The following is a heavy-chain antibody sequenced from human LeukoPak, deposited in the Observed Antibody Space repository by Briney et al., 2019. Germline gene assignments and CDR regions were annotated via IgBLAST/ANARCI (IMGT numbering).Heavy chain of an antibody. CDR3: ARDGDYYDNYYMDV. Sequence: GGSLRLSCAASGFTFDDYGMSWVPQAPGKGLEWVSGINWNGGSTGYADSVKGRFTISRDNAKNSLYLQMNSLRAEDTALYYCARDGDYYDNYYMDVWGKGTTVTVSS. J-gene: IGHJ6*03. CDR1: GFTFDDYG. V-gene: IGHV3-20*04. CDR2: INWNGGST. D-gene: IGHD3-22*01.